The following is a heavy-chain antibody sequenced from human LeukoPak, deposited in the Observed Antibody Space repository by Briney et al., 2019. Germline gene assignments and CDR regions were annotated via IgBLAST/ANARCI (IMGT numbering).Heavy chain of an antibody. J-gene: IGHJ4*02. CDR2: ISAYNGNT. D-gene: IGHD5-18*01. V-gene: IGHV1-18*01. CDR3: VRDLGVDTSMIFFDY. CDR1: GYTFTDFG. Sequence: GASVKVSCKASGYTFTDFGVSWVRQAPGQGLEWMGWISAYNGNTNYVQKFQGRVTMTTDISTSTVYMELRSLRSDDTAVFYCVRDLGVDTSMIFFDYWGQGTRVTVSS.